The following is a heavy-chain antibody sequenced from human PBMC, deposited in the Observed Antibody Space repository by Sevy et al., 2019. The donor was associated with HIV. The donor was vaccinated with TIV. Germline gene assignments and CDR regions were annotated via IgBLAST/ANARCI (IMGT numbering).Heavy chain of an antibody. Sequence: GSLRLSCAASGFAFSDHYVDWVRQAPGKGLEWVGRIRNRPNRYTTEYAASVEGRFTISREDSRHSLYLQMNSLKTEDSAVYYCVRGPNCGVGGCQQISPYCLDVWGKGATVTVSS. J-gene: IGHJ6*03. D-gene: IGHD2-21*01. CDR3: VRGPNCGVGGCQQISPYCLDV. V-gene: IGHV3-72*01. CDR2: IRNRPNRYTT. CDR1: GFAFSDHY.